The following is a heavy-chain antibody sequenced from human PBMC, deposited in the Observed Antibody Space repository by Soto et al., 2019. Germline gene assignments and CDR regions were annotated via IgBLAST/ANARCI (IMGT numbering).Heavy chain of an antibody. CDR1: GFTFSSYA. V-gene: IGHV3-23*01. J-gene: IGHJ4*02. D-gene: IGHD3-16*02. CDR2: ISGSGGST. CDR3: AKAGVDYDYIWGSYRPQNDY. Sequence: SLRLSCAASGFTFSSYAMSWVRQAPGKGLEWVSAISGSGGSTYYADSVKGRFTISRDNSKNTLYLQMNSLRAEDTAVYYCAKAGVDYDYIWGSYRPQNDYWGQGTLVTVS.